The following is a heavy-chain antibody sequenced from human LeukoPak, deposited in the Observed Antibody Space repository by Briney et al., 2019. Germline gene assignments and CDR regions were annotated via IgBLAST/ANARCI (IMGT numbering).Heavy chain of an antibody. Sequence: GGSLRLSCAASGFDFSSNWMHWVRHAPGQGLVWVSRIEGDGISTNYADSVKGRFTISRDIAKNTLYLQMNSLRAEDTGVYYCAKDHYWSIDYWGRGTLVTVSS. J-gene: IGHJ4*02. CDR2: IEGDGIST. V-gene: IGHV3-74*01. CDR1: GFDFSSNW. D-gene: IGHD3-3*01. CDR3: AKDHYWSIDY.